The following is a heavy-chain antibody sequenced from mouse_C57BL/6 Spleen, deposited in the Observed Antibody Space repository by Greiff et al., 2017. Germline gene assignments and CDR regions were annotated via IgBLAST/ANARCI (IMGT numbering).Heavy chain of an antibody. Sequence: VQLQQPGAELVKPGASVKLSCKASGYTFTSYWMHWVKQRPGRGLEWIGRIDPNSGGTKYNEKFKRKATLTVDKPSSTAYMQLSSLTSEDSAVYYCARQGFITTVVAYYFDYWGQGTTLTVSS. J-gene: IGHJ2*01. D-gene: IGHD1-1*01. CDR3: ARQGFITTVVAYYFDY. CDR1: GYTFTSYW. CDR2: IDPNSGGT. V-gene: IGHV1-72*01.